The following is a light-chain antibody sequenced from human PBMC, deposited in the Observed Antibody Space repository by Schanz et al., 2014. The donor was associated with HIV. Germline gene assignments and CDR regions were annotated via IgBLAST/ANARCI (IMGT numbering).Light chain of an antibody. CDR3: QAHDISLSAHV. V-gene: IGLV2-14*01. J-gene: IGLJ1*01. CDR2: DVS. CDR1: SSDVGGYNY. Sequence: QSALTQPPSASGSPGQSITISCTGTSSDVGGYNYVSWYQQHPGKAPKVIIYDVSNRPSGVSKRFSGSKSATSASLAITGLQAEDEAEYYCQAHDISLSAHVFGTGTKLTVL.